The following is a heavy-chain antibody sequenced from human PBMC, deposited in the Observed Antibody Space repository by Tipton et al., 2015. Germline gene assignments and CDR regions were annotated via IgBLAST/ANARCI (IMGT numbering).Heavy chain of an antibody. V-gene: IGHV3-33*03. D-gene: IGHD3-16*01. Sequence: RSLRLSCAASGFTFSSYGMHWVRQAPGEGLEWVALIWYDGSNKHYADSVKGRFTISRDYAKNTVFLQMNSLRPEDTAVYYCVRSPYHFIPKADIKAGYFDYWGQGALVTVSS. J-gene: IGHJ4*02. CDR2: IWYDGSNK. CDR1: GFTFSSYG. CDR3: VRSPYHFIPKADIKAGYFDY.